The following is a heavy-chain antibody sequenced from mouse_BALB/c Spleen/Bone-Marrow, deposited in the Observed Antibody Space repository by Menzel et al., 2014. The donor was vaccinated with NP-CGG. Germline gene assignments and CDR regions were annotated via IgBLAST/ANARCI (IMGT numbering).Heavy chain of an antibody. CDR1: GFNIKDYY. Sequence: VQLQQSGAEIVRPGALVKLSCKASGFNIKDYYMQWVKQRPEQGLEWIGWIDPENGNTIYDPKFQGKASITADTSSNTAYLQLSSLTSEDTAVYYCPRGDGYAMDYWGQGTSVPVSS. V-gene: IGHV14-1*02. CDR2: IDPENGNT. CDR3: PRGDGYAMDY. J-gene: IGHJ4*01.